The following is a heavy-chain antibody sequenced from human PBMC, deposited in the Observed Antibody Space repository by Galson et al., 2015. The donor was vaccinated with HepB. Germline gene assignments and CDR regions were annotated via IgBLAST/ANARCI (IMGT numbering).Heavy chain of an antibody. CDR1: GFTFNYHA. CDR3: ANDYLPDYDRWGSYSDLYYFDY. J-gene: IGHJ4*02. CDR2: ISGSGGNT. V-gene: IGHV3-23*01. D-gene: IGHD3-22*01. Sequence: SLRLSCAASGFTFNYHAMTWVRQAPGKGLEWVASISGSGGNTYYADSVKGRFPVSRDNSLGTVDRQMDSRRVDYTAVYYCANDYLPDYDRWGSYSDLYYFDYWGQGTLGTGSS.